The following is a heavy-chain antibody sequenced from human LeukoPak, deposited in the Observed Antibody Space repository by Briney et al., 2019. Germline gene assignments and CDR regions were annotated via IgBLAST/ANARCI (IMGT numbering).Heavy chain of an antibody. D-gene: IGHD3-22*01. CDR1: GGSISSSSYY. Sequence: PSETLSLTCTVSGGSISSSSYYWGWIRQPPGKGLEWIGSIYYSGSTYYNPSLKSRVTISVETSKNQFSLKLSSVTAADTAVYYCASYYDSSTGVWDYFDYWGQGTLVTVSS. CDR3: ASYYDSSTGVWDYFDY. CDR2: IYYSGST. J-gene: IGHJ4*02. V-gene: IGHV4-39*07.